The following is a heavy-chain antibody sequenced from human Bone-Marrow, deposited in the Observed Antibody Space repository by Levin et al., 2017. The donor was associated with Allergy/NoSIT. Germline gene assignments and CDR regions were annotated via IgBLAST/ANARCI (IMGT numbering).Heavy chain of an antibody. Sequence: GESLKISCAAASGFTFSNYAMHWVRQAPGKGLEWVAAISYDGSRKYYAGSVKGRFTISSDNSNSTLFLQMNSLRAEDSAVYYCARAPTHYCGSISCYVNGWVDPWGQGTLVTVSS. J-gene: IGHJ5*02. V-gene: IGHV3-30-3*01. CDR1: GFTFSNYA. D-gene: IGHD2-2*01. CDR3: ARAPTHYCGSISCYVNGWVDP. CDR2: ISYDGSRK.